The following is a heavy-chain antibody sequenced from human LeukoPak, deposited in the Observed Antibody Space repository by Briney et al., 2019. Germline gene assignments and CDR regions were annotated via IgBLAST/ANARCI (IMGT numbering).Heavy chain of an antibody. D-gene: IGHD2-21*01. CDR2: IYHSGST. V-gene: IGHV4-4*02. CDR1: GASISSSNW. CDR3: ARRIGALDI. J-gene: IGHJ3*02. Sequence: SGTLSLTCAVSGASISSSNWWGWVRQPPGKGLEWIGEIYHSGSTNYNPSLKSRVTISVDKSKNQFSLKMSSVTAADTAVYFCARRIGALDIWGQGTMVTVSP.